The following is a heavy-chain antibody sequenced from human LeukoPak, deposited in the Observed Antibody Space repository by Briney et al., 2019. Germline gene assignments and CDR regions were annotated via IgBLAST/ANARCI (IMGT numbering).Heavy chain of an antibody. J-gene: IGHJ4*02. V-gene: IGHV3-7*01. D-gene: IGHD2-2*01. CDR2: INQDESKK. CDR1: GFPFSNDW. Sequence: GGSLRLSCAASGFPFSNDWMCWVRPAPEEGLEWVANINQDESKKYYADSVKGRFTIPRDNANNSLYLQMSSLTAEDTAIYYCARDHAYRADYWGQGTLVTVSS. CDR3: ARDHAYRADY.